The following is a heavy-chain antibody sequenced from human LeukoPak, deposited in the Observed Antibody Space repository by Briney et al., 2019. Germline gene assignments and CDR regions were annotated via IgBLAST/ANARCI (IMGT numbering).Heavy chain of an antibody. J-gene: IGHJ1*01. D-gene: IGHD1-26*01. CDR2: INHSGST. CDR1: GGSFSGYY. V-gene: IGHV4-34*01. CDR3: ARPRIVGAPGYFQH. Sequence: PSETLSLTCAVYGGSFSGYYWSWIRQSPGKGLEWIGEINHSGSTNYNPSLKSRVTISVDTSKNQFSLKLSSVTAADTAVYYCARPRIVGAPGYFQHWGQGTLVTVSS.